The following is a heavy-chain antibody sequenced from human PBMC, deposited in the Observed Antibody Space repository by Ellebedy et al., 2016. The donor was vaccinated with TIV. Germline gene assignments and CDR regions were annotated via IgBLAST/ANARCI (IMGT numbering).Heavy chain of an antibody. CDR2: INPNSGGT. V-gene: IGHV1-2*02. CDR3: ARDYTSSWRYYYYGMDV. J-gene: IGHJ6*02. CDR1: GYTFTGSY. Sequence: AASVKVSCKASGYTFTGSYMHWVRQAPGQGLEWMGWINPNSGGTDYAQKLQGRVTMTTDTSTSTAYMELRSLRSDDTAVYYCARDYTSSWRYYYYGMDVWGQGTTVTVSS. D-gene: IGHD6-13*01.